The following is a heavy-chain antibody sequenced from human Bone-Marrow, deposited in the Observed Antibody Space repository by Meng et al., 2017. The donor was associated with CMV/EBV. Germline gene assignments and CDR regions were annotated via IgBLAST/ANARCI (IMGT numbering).Heavy chain of an antibody. V-gene: IGHV4-39*07. CDR2: IYYSGST. J-gene: IGHJ6*02. CDR1: GGSISSSSYY. D-gene: IGHD2-2*01. CDR3: ARSPRGVPALPYYYGMDV. Sequence: GSLRLSCTVSGGSISSSSYYWGWIRQPPGKGLEWIGSIYYSGSTYHNPSLKSRVTISVDTSKNQFSLKLSSVTAADTVVYYCARSPRGVPALPYYYGMDVWGQGTTVTVSS.